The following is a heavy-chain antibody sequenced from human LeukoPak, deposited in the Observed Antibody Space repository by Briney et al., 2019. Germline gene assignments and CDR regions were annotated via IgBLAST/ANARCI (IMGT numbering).Heavy chain of an antibody. D-gene: IGHD3-10*01. CDR3: ARAGGLWFGESLLDY. Sequence: GGSLRLSCAASEFTFSSYWMSWVRRAPGQGLDWVANINQVGSEQFYVDSVKGRFTISRDNAKNSLYLQMNSLRADDTAVYYCARAGGLWFGESLLDYWGQGNLVTVSS. V-gene: IGHV3-7*05. CDR1: EFTFSSYW. CDR2: INQVGSEQ. J-gene: IGHJ4*02.